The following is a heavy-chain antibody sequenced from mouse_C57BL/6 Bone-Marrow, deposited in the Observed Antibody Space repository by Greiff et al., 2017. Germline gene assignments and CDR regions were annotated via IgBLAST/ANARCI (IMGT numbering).Heavy chain of an antibody. D-gene: IGHD2-1*01. CDR2: ISDGGSYT. V-gene: IGHV5-4*01. CDR1: GFTFSSYA. Sequence: VQVVESGGGLVKPGGSLKLSCAASGFTFSSYAMSWVRQTPEKRLEWVATISDGGSYTYYPDNVKGRFTISRDNAKNNLYLQMSHLKSEDTAMYYCARDGNYPWFAYWGQGTLVTVSA. J-gene: IGHJ3*01. CDR3: ARDGNYPWFAY.